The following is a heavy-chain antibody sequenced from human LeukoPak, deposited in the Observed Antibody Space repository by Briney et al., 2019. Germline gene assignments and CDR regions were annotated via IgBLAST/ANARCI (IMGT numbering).Heavy chain of an antibody. D-gene: IGHD2-8*02. V-gene: IGHV1-69*13. Sequence: SVKVSCKASGYTFTSYGISWVRQAPGRGLEWMGGIIPIFGTANYAQKFQGRVTITADESTSTAYMELSSLRSEDTAVYYCARVLNGYFDYWGQGTLVTVSS. J-gene: IGHJ4*02. CDR2: IIPIFGTA. CDR3: ARVLNGYFDY. CDR1: GYTFTSYG.